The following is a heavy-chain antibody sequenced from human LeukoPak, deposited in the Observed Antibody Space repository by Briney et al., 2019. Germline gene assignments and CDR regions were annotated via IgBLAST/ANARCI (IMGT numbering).Heavy chain of an antibody. CDR2: IIPIFTTP. D-gene: IGHD2-15*01. V-gene: IGHV1-69*05. J-gene: IGHJ4*02. Sequence: SVKVSCKASGGAFSNYALHWVRQAPGQGLEWVGGIIPIFTTPNLAQKFQGRVTLTTDEYTRTAFMELTGLTSEDTAIYYCARGAVVGATNRLDFWGQGALVTVSS. CDR1: GGAFSNYA. CDR3: ARGAVVGATNRLDF.